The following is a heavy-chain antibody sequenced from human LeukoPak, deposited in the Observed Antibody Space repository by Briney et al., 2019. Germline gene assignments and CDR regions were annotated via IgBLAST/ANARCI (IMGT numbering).Heavy chain of an antibody. Sequence: GGSLRLSCAASGFTFISYSMNWVRQAPGKGLEWISYISSGSNTIYYADSVKGRFTISRDNSKNTLYLQMNSLRAEDTAVYYCAKDRFTMVRGVLYYFDYWGQGTLVTVSS. CDR1: GFTFISYS. J-gene: IGHJ4*02. V-gene: IGHV3-48*01. CDR3: AKDRFTMVRGVLYYFDY. CDR2: ISSGSNTI. D-gene: IGHD3-10*01.